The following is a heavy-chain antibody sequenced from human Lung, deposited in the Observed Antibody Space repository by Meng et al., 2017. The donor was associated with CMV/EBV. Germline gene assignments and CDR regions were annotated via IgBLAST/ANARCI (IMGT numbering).Heavy chain of an antibody. Sequence: ASVKVSXKASGYTFTGYYMHWVRQAPGQGLEWMGWINPNSGGTNYAQKFQGRVTMTRDTYISTAYMELSRLRSDDTAVYYCARACSSTSCYPYYYYYYGMDVWGQGTTVTVSS. J-gene: IGHJ6*02. D-gene: IGHD2-2*01. V-gene: IGHV1-2*02. CDR3: ARACSSTSCYPYYYYYYGMDV. CDR2: INPNSGGT. CDR1: GYTFTGYY.